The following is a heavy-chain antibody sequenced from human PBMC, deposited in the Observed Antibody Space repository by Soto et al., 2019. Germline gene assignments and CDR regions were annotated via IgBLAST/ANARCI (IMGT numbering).Heavy chain of an antibody. CDR2: VIPMFGTP. CDR1: GDTFSSYA. CDR3: AIMYRSGWGGDLGY. Sequence: QVQLVQSGAEVKKPGSSVKVSCTASGDTFSSYAITWVRQAPGQGLEWMGGVIPMFGTPNYAQKFQDRVTITADDSTNTAYMDLGSLRADDTAVYYCAIMYRSGWGGDLGYWGQGTLVTVSS. D-gene: IGHD6-19*01. V-gene: IGHV1-69*12. J-gene: IGHJ4*02.